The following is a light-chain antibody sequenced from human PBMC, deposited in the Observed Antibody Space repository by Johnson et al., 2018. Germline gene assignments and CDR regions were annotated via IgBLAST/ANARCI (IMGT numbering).Light chain of an antibody. CDR2: ENN. J-gene: IGLJ1*01. CDR1: SSNIGNNY. CDR3: GTWDSSLSAGNV. V-gene: IGLV1-51*02. Sequence: QSVLTQPPSVSAAPGQKVTISCSGSSSNIGNNYVSWYQQLPGTAPKLLIYENNKRPSGLPDRFSGSQSGTSATLGITGLQTGDEADDYCGTWDSSLSAGNVFGTGTKVTVL.